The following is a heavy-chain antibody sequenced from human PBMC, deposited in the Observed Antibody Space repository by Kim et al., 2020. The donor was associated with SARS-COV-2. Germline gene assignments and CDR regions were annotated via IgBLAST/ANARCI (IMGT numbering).Heavy chain of an antibody. Sequence: VKGRFTISRDNSKNTLYLQMNSLRAEDTAVYYCAKDTDSSMVRGAKLGVWGQGTLVTVSS. CDR3: AKDTDSSMVRGAKLGV. J-gene: IGHJ4*02. V-gene: IGHV3-30*02. D-gene: IGHD3-10*01.